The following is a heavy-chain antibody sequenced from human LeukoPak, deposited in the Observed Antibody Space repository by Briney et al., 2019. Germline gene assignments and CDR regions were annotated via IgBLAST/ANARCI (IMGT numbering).Heavy chain of an antibody. CDR3: ARDPAGAGIYYDY. D-gene: IGHD6-19*01. J-gene: IGHJ4*02. Sequence: GGSLRLSCAASGFTLSSYSMNWVRQAPGKGLEGISYISSGSSTIYYADSVKGRFTISRDNAKNSLYLQMNSLRAEDTAVYYCARDPAGAGIYYDYWGQGTLVTVSS. CDR1: GFTLSSYS. V-gene: IGHV3-48*01. CDR2: ISSGSSTI.